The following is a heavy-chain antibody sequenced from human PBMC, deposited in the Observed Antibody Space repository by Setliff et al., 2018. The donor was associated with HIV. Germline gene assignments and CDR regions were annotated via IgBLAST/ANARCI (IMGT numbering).Heavy chain of an antibody. D-gene: IGHD4-17*01. Sequence: PTQTLTLTCTFSGFSLSTRGMCVSWIRQPPGKALEWLARIDWDDDKYYNTSLKTRLAISKDTSKNQVVLTMTNLDPVDTATYYCARITRATVTTSYFDSWGQGTLVTVS. CDR3: ARITRATVTTSYFDS. J-gene: IGHJ4*02. CDR1: GFSLSTRGMC. CDR2: IDWDDDK. V-gene: IGHV2-70*11.